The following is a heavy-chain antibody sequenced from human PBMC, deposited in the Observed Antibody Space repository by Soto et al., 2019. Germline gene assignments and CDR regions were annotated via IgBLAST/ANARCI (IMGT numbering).Heavy chain of an antibody. J-gene: IGHJ4*02. CDR1: GSSVSSGGYY. CDR3: AREGLGRSGAFYY. Sequence: QVQLQESGPGLVKPSQTLSLTCTVSGSSVSSGGYYWNWIRQLPGKGLEWIGYIFRSGTTNYNPSLKSRVIMSVYTSTNQFSLILSSVTAADTALYYCAREGLGRSGAFYYWGQGSLVTVSS. D-gene: IGHD6-19*01. CDR2: IFRSGTT. V-gene: IGHV4-31*03.